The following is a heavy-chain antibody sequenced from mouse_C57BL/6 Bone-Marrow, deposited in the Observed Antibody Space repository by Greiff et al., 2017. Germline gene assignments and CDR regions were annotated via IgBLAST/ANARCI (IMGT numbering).Heavy chain of an antibody. Sequence: EVQGVESGGGLVQPGGSLSLSCAASGFTFTDYYMSWVRQPPGKALEWLGFIRNKANGYTTEYSASVKGLFTISRDNSQSLLYLHMNALIAEDSATYYCARYRYWGFAYWGQGTLVTVSA. D-gene: IGHD4-1*01. CDR3: ARYRYWGFAY. CDR1: GFTFTDYY. V-gene: IGHV7-3*01. CDR2: IRNKANGYTT. J-gene: IGHJ3*01.